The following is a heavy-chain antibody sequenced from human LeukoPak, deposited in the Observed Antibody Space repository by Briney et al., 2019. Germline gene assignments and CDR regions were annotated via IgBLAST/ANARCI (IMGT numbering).Heavy chain of an antibody. CDR1: GGSFSGYY. CDR2: INHSGST. D-gene: IGHD2-2*01. CDR3: ARGGYRSSTSCYDNWFDP. Sequence: SETLSLTCAVYGGSFSGYYWSWIRQPPGKGLEWIGEINHSGSTNYNPSLKSRVTISVDTSKNQFSLKLSSVTAADTAVYYCARGGYRSSTSCYDNWFDPWGQGTLVTVSS. V-gene: IGHV4-34*01. J-gene: IGHJ5*02.